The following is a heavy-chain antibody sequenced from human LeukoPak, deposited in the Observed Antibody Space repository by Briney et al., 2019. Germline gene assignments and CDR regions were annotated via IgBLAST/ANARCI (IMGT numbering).Heavy chain of an antibody. V-gene: IGHV1-18*01. Sequence: SVTVSCKASGYTFTNYGISWVRQAPGQGLEWMGWISAYNGNTNYAQKLQGRVTITTDTSTSIDYMELRSLRSDDTAVYYGARTGPVRDFDWLLLDYWGQGTLVTVSS. CDR2: ISAYNGNT. J-gene: IGHJ4*02. D-gene: IGHD3-9*01. CDR3: ARTGPVRDFDWLLLDY. CDR1: GYTFTNYG.